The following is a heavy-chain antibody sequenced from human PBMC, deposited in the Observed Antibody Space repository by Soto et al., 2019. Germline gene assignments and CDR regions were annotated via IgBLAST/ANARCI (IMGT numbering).Heavy chain of an antibody. CDR3: ARGRYGDY. CDR1: GYTFTSYG. CDR2: ISAHNGNT. V-gene: IGHV1-18*01. Sequence: QVHLVQSGAEVKKPGASVKVSCKCSGYTFTSYGITWVRQAPGQGLEWMGWISAHNGNTDYAQKLQGRATVTRDTSTSTAYMELRSLRSDDTAVYYCARGRYGDYWGQGALVTVSS. D-gene: IGHD1-1*01. J-gene: IGHJ4*02.